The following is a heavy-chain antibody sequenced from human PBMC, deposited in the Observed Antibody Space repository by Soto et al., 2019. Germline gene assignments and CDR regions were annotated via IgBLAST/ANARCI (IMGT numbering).Heavy chain of an antibody. Sequence: GGSLRLSCAASGFTISSYAMSWVRQAPGKGLEWVSAISGSGGSTYYADSVKGRFTISRDNSKNTLYLQMNSLRAEDTAVYYCAKSGGEYSGYDYSTFDYWGQGTLVTVSS. CDR1: GFTISSYA. D-gene: IGHD5-12*01. CDR3: AKSGGEYSGYDYSTFDY. J-gene: IGHJ4*02. V-gene: IGHV3-23*01. CDR2: ISGSGGST.